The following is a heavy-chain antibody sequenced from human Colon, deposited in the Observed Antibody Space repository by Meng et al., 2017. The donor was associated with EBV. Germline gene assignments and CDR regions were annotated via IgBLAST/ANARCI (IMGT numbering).Heavy chain of an antibody. D-gene: IGHD3-9*01. CDR1: GGSFSGYV. Sequence: QGLLQHVGEGLLKPSETLSLTCTVNGGSFSGYVWSWVRQPPGKGMEWIGEVSHPGSANYNPSPKSRVTISVDASEKQFSLRLTSVTAADSAVYYCARVPTTGYKDHWGQGTLVTVSS. J-gene: IGHJ4*02. CDR3: ARVPTTGYKDH. CDR2: VSHPGSA. V-gene: IGHV4-34*01.